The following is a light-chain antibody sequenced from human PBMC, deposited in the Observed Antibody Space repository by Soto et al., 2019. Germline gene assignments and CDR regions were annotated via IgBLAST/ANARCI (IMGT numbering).Light chain of an antibody. Sequence: DVQMSQSPSSLSASVGDRVTITCRASQRISTYLHWFQQKPGKAPKLLIYAASNLQGGVPSRFSGSGSGTDFTLTISSLQPEDFATYYCQQSFNTPPTFGQGTKVDIK. CDR3: QQSFNTPPT. CDR1: QRISTY. CDR2: AAS. J-gene: IGKJ1*01. V-gene: IGKV1-39*01.